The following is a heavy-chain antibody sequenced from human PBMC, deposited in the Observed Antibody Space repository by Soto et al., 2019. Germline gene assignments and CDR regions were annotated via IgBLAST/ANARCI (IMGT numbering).Heavy chain of an antibody. J-gene: IGHJ3*02. CDR1: GFTFSSYA. Sequence: QVQLVESGGGVVQPGRSLRLSCAASGFTFSSYAMHWVRQAPGKGLEWVAVISYDGSNKYYADSVKGRFTISRDNSKNTLYLQMNSLRAEDTAVYYCARGLWPHDDAFDIWGQGTMVTVSS. V-gene: IGHV3-30-3*01. D-gene: IGHD5-18*01. CDR2: ISYDGSNK. CDR3: ARGLWPHDDAFDI.